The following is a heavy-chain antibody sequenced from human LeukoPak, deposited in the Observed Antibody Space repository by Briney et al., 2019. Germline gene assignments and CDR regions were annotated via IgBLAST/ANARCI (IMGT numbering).Heavy chain of an antibody. J-gene: IGHJ4*02. CDR1: GGTSNSHA. Sequence: SVKVSCKASGGTSNSHAISWVRQAPGQGLEWMGRIISNLGTTNRAQKFQDRVTLTADKSTNTAYMELTSLTSDDTAIYYCATTNDGGAYPWGDFFDYWGPGTLVTVSS. CDR2: IISNLGTT. D-gene: IGHD3-16*01. V-gene: IGHV1-69*04. CDR3: ATTNDGGAYPWGDFFDY.